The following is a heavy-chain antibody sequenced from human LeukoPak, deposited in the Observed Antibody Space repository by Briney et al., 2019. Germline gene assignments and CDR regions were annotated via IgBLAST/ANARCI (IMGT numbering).Heavy chain of an antibody. Sequence: PSETLSLTCTVSGGSISSHYWSWIPQPPGKGLEWIGYIYYSGSTNYNPSLKSRVTISVDTSKNQFSLKLSSVTAADTAVYYCARVLKGVLGWFDPWGQGTLVTVSS. J-gene: IGHJ5*02. CDR2: IYYSGST. CDR3: ARVLKGVLGWFDP. CDR1: GGSISSHY. D-gene: IGHD3-16*02. V-gene: IGHV4-59*11.